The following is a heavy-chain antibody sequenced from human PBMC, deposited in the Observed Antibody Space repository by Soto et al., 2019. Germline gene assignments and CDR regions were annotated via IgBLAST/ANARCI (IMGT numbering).Heavy chain of an antibody. CDR3: ARVIAAAGSHYYGMDV. V-gene: IGHV3-21*01. CDR1: GFTFSSYS. J-gene: IGHJ6*02. CDR2: ISSSSSYI. Sequence: EVQLVESGGGLVKLGGSLTLSCAASGFTFSSYSMNWVRQAPGKGLEWVSSISSSSSYIYYADSVKGRFTISRDNAKNSLYLQMNSLRAEDTAVYYCARVIAAAGSHYYGMDVWGQGTTVTVS. D-gene: IGHD6-13*01.